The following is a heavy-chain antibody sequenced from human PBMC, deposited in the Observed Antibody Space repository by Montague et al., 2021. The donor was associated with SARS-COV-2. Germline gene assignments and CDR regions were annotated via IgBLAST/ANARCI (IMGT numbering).Heavy chain of an antibody. CDR2: INHSGST. CDR1: GGSFSDYH. Sequence: SETLSLTCAVYGGSFSDYHWTWIRQPPGKGLEWIGEINHSGSTNYNPSLKSRVTISVDTSKNQFSLKLSSVTAADTAVYYCARGSWHIVVVTAIRDGYYGMDVWGQGTTVTVSS. V-gene: IGHV4-34*01. D-gene: IGHD2-21*02. J-gene: IGHJ6*02. CDR3: ARGSWHIVVVTAIRDGYYGMDV.